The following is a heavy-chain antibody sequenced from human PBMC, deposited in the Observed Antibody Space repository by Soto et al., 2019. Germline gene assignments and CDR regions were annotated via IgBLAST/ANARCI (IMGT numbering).Heavy chain of an antibody. V-gene: IGHV1-69*13. CDR2: IIPVIDTT. Sequence: SVKVSCKPSGVTFSSYAISWVRQAPGQGLEWIGGIIPVIDTTNYAQKLQGRVTITADESTRTASMELSSLRSDDTAVDYCARGRDGHNSYYFDYWGQGTLVTVSS. CDR1: GVTFSSYA. CDR3: ARGRDGHNSYYFDY. J-gene: IGHJ4*02.